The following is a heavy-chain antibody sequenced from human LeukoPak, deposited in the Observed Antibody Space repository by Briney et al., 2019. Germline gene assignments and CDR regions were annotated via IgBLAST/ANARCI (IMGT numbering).Heavy chain of an antibody. V-gene: IGHV4-39*07. CDR2: INHSGST. Sequence: SETLSLTCTVSGGSISSGGYYWSWIRQPPGKGLEWIGEINHSGSTNYNPSLKSRVTISVDTSKNQFSLKLSSVTAADTAVYYCARVGDYYDSSGYYYYYGMDVWGQGTTVTVSS. D-gene: IGHD3-22*01. J-gene: IGHJ6*02. CDR1: GGSISSGGYY. CDR3: ARVGDYYDSSGYYYYYGMDV.